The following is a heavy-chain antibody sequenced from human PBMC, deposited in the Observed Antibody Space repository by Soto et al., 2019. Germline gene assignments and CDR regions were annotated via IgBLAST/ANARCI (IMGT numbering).Heavy chain of an antibody. CDR2: FIPVFTTA. CDR3: ARDGVDVSRTTVRHWALDI. CDR1: GGSFSTDG. Sequence: QVQLVQSGAEVKKPGSSVKVSCKSSGGSFSTDGISCVRQAPGQGLEWMGGFIPVFTTAKYAQKFQGRVSITVEEYTDPAYRELSSLRSEDTAVYFCARDGVDVSRTTVRHWALDIWGQGTVVTVSS. D-gene: IGHD4-17*01. J-gene: IGHJ3*02. V-gene: IGHV1-69*01.